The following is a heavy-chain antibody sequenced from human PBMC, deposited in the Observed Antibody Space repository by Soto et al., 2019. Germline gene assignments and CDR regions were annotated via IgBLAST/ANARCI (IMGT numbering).Heavy chain of an antibody. CDR1: GFTFSDYW. CDR3: ARHGETCVGNDCRRHFDS. V-gene: IGHV3-7*03. D-gene: IGHD5-12*01. Sequence: EVQLAESGGDLVQSGGSLRLSCATSGFTFSDYWMNWVRQARGKGLERVASIREDGGETHYVDSVKGRFTISRDNARKSLYLQMNNLRVEDTAVYYCARHGETCVGNDCRRHFDSWCQGSLVSVSS. J-gene: IGHJ4*02. CDR2: IREDGGET.